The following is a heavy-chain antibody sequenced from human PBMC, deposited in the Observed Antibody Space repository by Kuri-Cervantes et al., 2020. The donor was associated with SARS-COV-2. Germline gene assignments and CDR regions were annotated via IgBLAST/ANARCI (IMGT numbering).Heavy chain of an antibody. V-gene: IGHV3-23*01. Sequence: GGSLRLSCAASGFTLSNYAMRWVRQAPGKGLEWVSAIGGSGGSTYYADSVKGRFTISRDNSKNTLYLQMNSLRAEDTAGYYCAKVYRVFGVVPAARGFYFDYWGQGTLVTVSS. CDR1: GFTLSNYA. D-gene: IGHD2-2*01. CDR3: AKVYRVFGVVPAARGFYFDY. J-gene: IGHJ4*02. CDR2: IGGSGGST.